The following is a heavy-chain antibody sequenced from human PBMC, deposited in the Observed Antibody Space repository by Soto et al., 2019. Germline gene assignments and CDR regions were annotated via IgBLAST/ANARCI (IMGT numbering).Heavy chain of an antibody. CDR2: IYSGGST. CDR3: ARAYGGTPGDMDV. Sequence: EVQLVESGGGLVQPGGSLRLSCAASGFTVSSNYMSWVRQAPGKGLEWVSVIYSGGSTYYADSVKGRFTISRDNSKNTLYLQMNSLRAEDTAVYYCARAYGGTPGDMDVWGQGTTVTVSS. J-gene: IGHJ6*02. V-gene: IGHV3-66*01. D-gene: IGHD1-1*01. CDR1: GFTVSSNY.